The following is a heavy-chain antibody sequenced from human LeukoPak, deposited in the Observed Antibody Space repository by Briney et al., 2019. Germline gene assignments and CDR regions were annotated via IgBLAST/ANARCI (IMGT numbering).Heavy chain of an antibody. Sequence: GASVKVSCKASGYTFTSYGISWVRQAPGQGLEWMGWISAYNGNTNYAQKLQGRVTMTTDTSTSTAYMELRSLRSDDTAVYYCASFGRYYLDFQYMVVSGKGTTVTASS. D-gene: IGHD3-10*01. J-gene: IGHJ6*03. CDR2: ISAYNGNT. V-gene: IGHV1-18*01. CDR3: ASFGRYYLDFQYMVV. CDR1: GYTFTSYG.